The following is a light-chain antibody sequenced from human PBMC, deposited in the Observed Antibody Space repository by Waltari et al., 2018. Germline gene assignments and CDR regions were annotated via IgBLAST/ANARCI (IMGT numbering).Light chain of an antibody. CDR1: SSDVGAYNL. J-gene: IGLJ3*02. Sequence: QSALTQPASVSGSLGQSITISCTGGSSDVGAYNLVSWYQQHPGKAPKVMIYDVTERPSGISNRFSGSKSGYTASLTSSGLQAEDEADYYCGSLTTSYTWVFGGGTTLTVL. V-gene: IGLV2-14*03. CDR3: GSLTTSYTWV. CDR2: DVT.